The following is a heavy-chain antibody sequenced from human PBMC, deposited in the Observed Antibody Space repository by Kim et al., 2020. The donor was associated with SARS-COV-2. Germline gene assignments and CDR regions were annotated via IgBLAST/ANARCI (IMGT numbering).Heavy chain of an antibody. V-gene: IGHV3-9*01. D-gene: IGHD6-19*01. CDR2: ISWNSGSI. CDR3: AKAKYNSGWYYFDY. J-gene: IGHJ4*02. Sequence: GGSLRLSCAASGFTFDDYAMHWVRQAPGKGVEWVSGISWNSGSIGYADSVKGRFTISRDNAKNSLYLQMNSLRAEDTALYYCAKAKYNSGWYYFDYWGQGTLVTVSS. CDR1: GFTFDDYA.